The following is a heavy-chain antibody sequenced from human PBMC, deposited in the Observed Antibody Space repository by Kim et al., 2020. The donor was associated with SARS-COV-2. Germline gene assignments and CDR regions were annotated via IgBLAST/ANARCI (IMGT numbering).Heavy chain of an antibody. CDR3: ARDPGDYDILTGSGWFDP. Sequence: SETLSLTCTVSGGSISSYYWSWIRQPAGKGLEWIGRIYTSGSTNYNLSLKSRVTMSVDTSKNQFSLKLSSVTAADTAVYYCARDPGDYDILTGSGWFDPWGQRPLVTVSS. CDR2: IYTSGST. CDR1: GGSISSYY. D-gene: IGHD3-9*01. J-gene: IGHJ5*02. V-gene: IGHV4-4*07.